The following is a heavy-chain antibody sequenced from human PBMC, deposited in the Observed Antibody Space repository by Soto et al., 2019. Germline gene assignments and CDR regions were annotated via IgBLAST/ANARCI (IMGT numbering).Heavy chain of an antibody. Sequence: QVQLVQSGAEVKKPGASVKVSCKASGYTFTSYAMHWVRQAPGQRLEWMGWINAGNGNTKYSQKFQGRVTITRDTSARRAYMELSSLRSEDTAVYYCAGPRGVVPAASKAFDVGGQGTMVTVSS. CDR1: GYTFTSYA. J-gene: IGHJ3*01. CDR3: AGPRGVVPAASKAFDV. D-gene: IGHD2-2*01. V-gene: IGHV1-3*01. CDR2: INAGNGNT.